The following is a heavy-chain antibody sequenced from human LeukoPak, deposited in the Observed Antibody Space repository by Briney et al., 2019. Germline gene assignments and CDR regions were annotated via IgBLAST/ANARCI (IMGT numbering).Heavy chain of an antibody. Sequence: GGSLRLSCAASGFTFSSYWMHWVRQAPGKGLVWVSRINGDGSSTTYVDSVMGRFTISRDNAKNTLYLQMNSVRAEDTAVYYCARVNIAAAGIHYWGQGTLVIVSS. D-gene: IGHD6-13*01. V-gene: IGHV3-74*01. J-gene: IGHJ4*02. CDR1: GFTFSSYW. CDR3: ARVNIAAAGIHY. CDR2: INGDGSST.